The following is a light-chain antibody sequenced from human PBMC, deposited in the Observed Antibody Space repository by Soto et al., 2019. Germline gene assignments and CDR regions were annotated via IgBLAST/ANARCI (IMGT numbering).Light chain of an antibody. J-gene: IGLJ1*01. CDR1: SSDVGGYNY. V-gene: IGLV2-14*01. CDR3: SSYTSSSIDYV. CDR2: EVS. Sequence: QSALTQPASVSGSPGQSITISCTRTSSDVGGYNYVSWYQQHPGKAPKLMIYEVSNRPSGVSNRFSGSKSRNTASLTISGLQAEDEADYYCSSYTSSSIDYVFGTGTKLTV.